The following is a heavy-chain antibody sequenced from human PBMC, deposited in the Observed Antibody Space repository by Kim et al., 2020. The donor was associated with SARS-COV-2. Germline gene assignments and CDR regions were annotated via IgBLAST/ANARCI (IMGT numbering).Heavy chain of an antibody. CDR2: TYYRSKWYN. Sequence: SQTLSLTCAISGDSVSSNSAAWNWIRQSPSRGLEWLGRTYYRSKWYNDYAVSVKSRITINPDTSKNQFSLQLNSVTPEDTAVYYCAKARIVVVAATEYYYYGMDVWGQGTTVTVSS. J-gene: IGHJ6*02. D-gene: IGHD2-15*01. CDR3: AKARIVVVAATEYYYYGMDV. CDR1: GDSVSSNSAA. V-gene: IGHV6-1*01.